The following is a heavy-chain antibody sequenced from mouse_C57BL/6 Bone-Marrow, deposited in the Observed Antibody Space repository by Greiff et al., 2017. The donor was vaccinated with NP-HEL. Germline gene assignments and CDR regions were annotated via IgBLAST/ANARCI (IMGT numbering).Heavy chain of an antibody. CDR2: IHPNSGST. V-gene: IGHV1-64*01. Sequence: VKLQQPGAELVKPGASVKLSCKASGYTFTSYWMHWVKQRPGQGLEWIGMIHPNSGSTNYNEKFKSKATLTVDKSSSTAYMQLSSLTSEDSAVYYCARYYGSSYRYYAMDYWGQGTSVTVAS. CDR3: ARYYGSSYRYYAMDY. J-gene: IGHJ4*01. CDR1: GYTFTSYW. D-gene: IGHD1-1*01.